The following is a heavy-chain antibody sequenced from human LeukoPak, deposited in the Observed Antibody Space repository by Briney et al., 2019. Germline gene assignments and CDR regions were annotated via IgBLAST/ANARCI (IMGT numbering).Heavy chain of an antibody. J-gene: IGHJ4*02. CDR2: ISAYNGNT. D-gene: IGHD3-9*01. CDR3: ARERTDILTGYYSPRSFDY. CDR1: GYTLTSYG. Sequence: ASVKVSCKASGYTLTSYGISWVRQAPGQGLEWMGWISAYNGNTNYAQKLQGRVTMTTDTSTSTAYMELRSLRSDDTAVYYCARERTDILTGYYSPRSFDYWGQGTLVTVSS. V-gene: IGHV1-18*01.